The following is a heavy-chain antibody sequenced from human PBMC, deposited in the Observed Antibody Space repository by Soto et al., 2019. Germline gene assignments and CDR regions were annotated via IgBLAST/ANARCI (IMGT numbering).Heavy chain of an antibody. Sequence: SETLSLTCAVYGGSFSGYYWSWIRQPPGKGLEWIGEINHSGSTNYNPSLKSRVTISVDTSKNQFSLKLSSVTAADTAVYYCAGFYDSSGYYYNYYYYYGMDVWGQGTTVTVSS. J-gene: IGHJ6*02. CDR3: AGFYDSSGYYYNYYYYYGMDV. V-gene: IGHV4-34*01. D-gene: IGHD3-22*01. CDR1: GGSFSGYY. CDR2: INHSGST.